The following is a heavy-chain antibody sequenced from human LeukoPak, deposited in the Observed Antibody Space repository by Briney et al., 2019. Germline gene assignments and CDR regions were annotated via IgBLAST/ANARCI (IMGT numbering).Heavy chain of an antibody. V-gene: IGHV3-53*01. CDR2: IYSGSST. CDR1: GFTVSSNY. J-gene: IGHJ6*04. CDR3: ARALSGRYGMDV. Sequence: PGGSLRLSCAASGFTVSSNYMSWVRQAPGKGLEWVSVIYSGSSTYYADSVKGRFTISRDNSKNTLYLQMNSLRAEDTAVYYCARALSGRYGMDVWGKGTTVTVSS. D-gene: IGHD3-10*01.